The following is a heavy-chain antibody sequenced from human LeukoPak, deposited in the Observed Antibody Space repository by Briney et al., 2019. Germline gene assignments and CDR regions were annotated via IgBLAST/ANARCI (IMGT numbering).Heavy chain of an antibody. D-gene: IGHD6-13*01. CDR3: ARRGIAAAGYDY. V-gene: IGHV4-39*07. CDR1: GGSISSSSYY. CDR2: IYYSGST. Sequence: SETLSLTCTVSGGSISSSSYYWGWIRRPPGKGLEWIGNIYYSGSTYYNPSLKSRVTILVDTSKNQFSLNLSSVTAADTAVYYCARRGIAAAGYDYWGQGTLVTVSS. J-gene: IGHJ4*02.